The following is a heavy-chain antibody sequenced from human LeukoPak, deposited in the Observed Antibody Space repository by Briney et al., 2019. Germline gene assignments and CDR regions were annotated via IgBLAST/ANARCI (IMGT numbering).Heavy chain of an antibody. V-gene: IGHV5-51*01. CDR2: IYPGDSDT. Sequence: PGESLKISCKGSGYSFTSYWIGWVRQMPGKGLEWMGVIYPGDSDTRYSPSFQGQVTISADKSISTAYLQWSSLKASDTAMYYCASQNYYDSSGPNDAFDIWGQGTMVTVSS. J-gene: IGHJ3*02. CDR1: GYSFTSYW. D-gene: IGHD3-22*01. CDR3: ASQNYYDSSGPNDAFDI.